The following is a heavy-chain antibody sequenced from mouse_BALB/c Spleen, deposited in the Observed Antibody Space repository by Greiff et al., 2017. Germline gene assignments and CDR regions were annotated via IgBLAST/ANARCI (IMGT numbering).Heavy chain of an antibody. CDR1: GFTFSSYA. CDR2: ISSGGSYT. Sequence: EVQVVESGGGLVKPGGSLKLSCAASGFTFSSYAMSWVRQTPEKRLEWVATISSGGSYTYYPDSVKGRFTISRDNAKNTLYLQMSSLRSEDTAMYYCARQDYGSSFAYWGQGTLVTVSA. J-gene: IGHJ3*01. D-gene: IGHD1-1*01. V-gene: IGHV5-9-3*01. CDR3: ARQDYGSSFAY.